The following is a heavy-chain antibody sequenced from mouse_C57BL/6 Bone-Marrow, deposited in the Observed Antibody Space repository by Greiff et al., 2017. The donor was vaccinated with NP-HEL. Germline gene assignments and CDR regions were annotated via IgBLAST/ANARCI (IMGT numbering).Heavy chain of an antibody. CDR3: ARHLPTVVAPGAMDY. V-gene: IGHV5-6*01. CDR1: GFTFSSYG. J-gene: IGHJ4*01. Sequence: EVQVVESGGDLVKPGGSLKLSCAASGFTFSSYGMSWVRQTPDKRLEWVATISSGGSYTYYPESVKGRFTISRDNAKNTLYLQMSSLKSEDTAMYYCARHLPTVVAPGAMDYWGQGTSVTVSS. D-gene: IGHD1-1*01. CDR2: ISSGGSYT.